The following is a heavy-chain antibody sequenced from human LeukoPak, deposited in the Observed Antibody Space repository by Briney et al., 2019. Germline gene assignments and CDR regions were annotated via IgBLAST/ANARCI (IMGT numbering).Heavy chain of an antibody. V-gene: IGHV4-4*07. D-gene: IGHD5-12*01. CDR3: AAGGGYDYYFEY. Sequence: SETLSLTCTVSGGSISNYYWSWIRQPAGKGLEWIGRIYISDTTIYNPSLKSRVTMSVDTSKNLFSLRLNSVTAADTAVYYCAAGGGYDYYFEYWGQGILVTVSS. J-gene: IGHJ4*02. CDR1: GGSISNYY. CDR2: IYISDTT.